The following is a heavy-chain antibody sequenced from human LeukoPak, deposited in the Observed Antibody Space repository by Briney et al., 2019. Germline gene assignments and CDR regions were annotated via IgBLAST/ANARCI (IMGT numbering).Heavy chain of an antibody. CDR1: GFTFSSYE. V-gene: IGHV3-48*03. J-gene: IGHJ4*02. D-gene: IGHD6-13*01. CDR3: AGFGYSSSWYYFDY. Sequence: GGSLRLSCAASGFTFSSYEMNWVRQAPGKGLEWVSYISSSGSTIYYADSVKGRFTISRDNAKNSLYLQMNSLRAEDTAVYYCAGFGYSSSWYYFDYWGQGTLVTVSS. CDR2: ISSSGSTI.